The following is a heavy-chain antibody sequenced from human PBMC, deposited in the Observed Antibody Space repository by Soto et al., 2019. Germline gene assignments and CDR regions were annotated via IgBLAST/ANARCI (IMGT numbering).Heavy chain of an antibody. CDR2: ISWNSGAI. Sequence: EVQLVESGGGLVQPGRSLRLSCAASGFTFDDYAMHWVRQAPGKGLEWVSGISWNSGAIHYADSVKGRFIISRDNAKNSLYLQMNSLRPEDTALYYCATDGLGDYAVADWGQGTLVTVSS. V-gene: IGHV3-9*01. CDR1: GFTFDDYA. CDR3: ATDGLGDYAVAD. J-gene: IGHJ4*02. D-gene: IGHD4-17*01.